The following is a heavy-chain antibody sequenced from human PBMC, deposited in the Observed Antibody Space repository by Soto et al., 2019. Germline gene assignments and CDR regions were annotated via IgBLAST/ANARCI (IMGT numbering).Heavy chain of an antibody. CDR1: GFTFSSYE. J-gene: IGHJ4*02. CDR3: ARDLSSLGDY. Sequence: RGSLRLSCAASGFTFSSYEMNWVRQAPGKGLEWVSYISSSGSTIYYADSVKGRFTISRDNAKNSLYLQMNSLRAEDTAVYYCARDLSSLGDYWGQGTLVTVSS. D-gene: IGHD6-13*01. V-gene: IGHV3-48*03. CDR2: ISSSGSTI.